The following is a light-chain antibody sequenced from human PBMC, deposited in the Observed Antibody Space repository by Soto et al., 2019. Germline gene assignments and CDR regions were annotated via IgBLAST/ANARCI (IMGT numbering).Light chain of an antibody. V-gene: IGKV4-1*01. Sequence: DIVMTQSPDSLAVSLGERATINCKSSQSVLYSSNNKNYLAWYQQKPGQPPKLLIYWASTRESGVPDRFSGSGSGTDFTLTISSLQSEDFAVYYCQQYNTWPPITFGQGTRLENK. J-gene: IGKJ5*01. CDR2: WAS. CDR1: QSVLYSSNNKNY. CDR3: QQYNTWPPIT.